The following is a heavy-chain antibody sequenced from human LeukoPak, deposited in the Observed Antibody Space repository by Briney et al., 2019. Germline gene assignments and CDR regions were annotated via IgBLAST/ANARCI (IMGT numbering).Heavy chain of an antibody. J-gene: IGHJ6*03. CDR2: IYYSGST. Sequence: PSETLSLTCTVSGGSISSYYWSWIRQPPGKGLEWIGYIYYSGSTNYNPSLKSRVTISVDTSKNQFSLKLSSVTAADTAVYYCARGFGRTPWGYYMDVWSKGTTVTISS. CDR3: ARGFGRTPWGYYMDV. V-gene: IGHV4-59*01. CDR1: GGSISSYY. D-gene: IGHD3-16*01.